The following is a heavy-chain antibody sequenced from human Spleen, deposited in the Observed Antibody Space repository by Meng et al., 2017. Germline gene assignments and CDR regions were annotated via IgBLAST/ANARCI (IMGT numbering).Heavy chain of an antibody. CDR2: INAVFGTT. D-gene: IGHD2-2*01. Sequence: SVKVSCKARGGIFSNYVIGWGRQAPGQGLEWMGGINAVFGTTNYAQKFQGRVTITTDESTSTVYMELTRLTSEDTAVYFCARKAGNCISTTCYSLDYWGQGTLVTVSS. V-gene: IGHV1-69*05. J-gene: IGHJ4*02. CDR3: ARKAGNCISTTCYSLDY. CDR1: GGIFSNYV.